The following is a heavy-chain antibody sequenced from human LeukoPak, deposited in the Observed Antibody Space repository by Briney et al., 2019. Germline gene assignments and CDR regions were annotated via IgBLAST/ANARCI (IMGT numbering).Heavy chain of an antibody. Sequence: PGGSLRLSCAASGFTFSSYAIHWVRQAPGKGLEWVAVISYDGSIKYYADSVKGRFTISRDNSKNTLYLQMNSLRTEDTAVYYCARSGYRNVYGARLKYYFDYWGQGTLVTVSS. V-gene: IGHV3-30*04. CDR1: GFTFSSYA. CDR3: ARSGYRNVYGARLKYYFDY. J-gene: IGHJ4*02. D-gene: IGHD5-18*01. CDR2: ISYDGSIK.